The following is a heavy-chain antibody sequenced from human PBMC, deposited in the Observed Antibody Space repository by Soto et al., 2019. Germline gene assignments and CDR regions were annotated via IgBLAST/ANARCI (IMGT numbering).Heavy chain of an antibody. D-gene: IGHD1-7*01. CDR2: ISSSSSYI. V-gene: IGHV3-21*01. J-gene: IGHJ3*02. CDR3: ARRSSWNYVDAFDI. CDR1: GFTFSSYS. Sequence: EVQLVESGGGLVKPGGSLRLSCAASGFTFSSYSMNWVRQAPGKGLEWVSSISSSSSYIYYADSVKGRFTISRDNATDSLYLQMISLRAEGTDVYYCARRSSWNYVDAFDIWGQGPMVTVSS.